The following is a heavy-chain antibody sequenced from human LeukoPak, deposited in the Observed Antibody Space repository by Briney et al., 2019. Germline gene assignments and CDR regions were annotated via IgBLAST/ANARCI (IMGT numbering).Heavy chain of an antibody. J-gene: IGHJ4*02. D-gene: IGHD3-10*01. CDR1: GFTFSSFG. CDR2: ISHDGSYE. CDR3: AKDGLWFGDLTYFDY. Sequence: GGSLRLSCAGSGFTFSSFGMHWDRQAPGKGLEWVAVISHDGSYEYYADSMKGRFTISRDTSKNTLYLQMNSLRAEDTAVYYCAKDGLWFGDLTYFDYWGQGTLVTVSS. V-gene: IGHV3-30*18.